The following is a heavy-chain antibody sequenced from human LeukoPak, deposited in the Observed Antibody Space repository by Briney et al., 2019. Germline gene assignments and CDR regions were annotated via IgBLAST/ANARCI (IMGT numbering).Heavy chain of an antibody. CDR2: VYTSGST. J-gene: IGHJ4*02. V-gene: IGHV4-61*02. Sequence: SETPSLTCSVSGGSISTGSHHWSWIRQPAGKGLEWIGRVYTSGSTNYNPSLKSRVTISVDTSRNQFSLKLNSVTAADTAVYYCARDSGVLDYWGQGTLVTVSS. CDR3: ARDSGVLDY. CDR1: GGSISTGSHH. D-gene: IGHD3-10*01.